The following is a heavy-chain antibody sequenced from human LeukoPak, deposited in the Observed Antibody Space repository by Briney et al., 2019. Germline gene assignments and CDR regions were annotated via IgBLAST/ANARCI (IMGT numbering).Heavy chain of an antibody. V-gene: IGHV4-61*02. CDR3: ASSHDYGDYLVHSCIY. J-gene: IGHJ4*02. D-gene: IGHD4-17*01. CDR2: IYTSGST. CDR1: GGSISSGSYY. Sequence: PSQTLSLTCTVSGGSISSGSYYWSWIRQPAGKGLEWIGRIYTSGSTNYNPSLKSRVTISVDTSKNQFSLKLSSVTAADTAVYYCASSHDYGDYLVHSCIYWGQGTLVTVSS.